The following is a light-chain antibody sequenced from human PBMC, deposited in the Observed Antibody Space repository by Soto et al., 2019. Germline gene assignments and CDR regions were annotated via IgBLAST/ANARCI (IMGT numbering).Light chain of an antibody. J-gene: IGKJ3*01. Sequence: DIQMTQSPSSVSAPVGDRVTITCRASQGIGSWLGWYQQKPGKAPKLLIYAAASLQSGVPSRFSATFSGTEFTLTISSLQPEDLATYFCQQANSFPLTFGPGTKVDLK. CDR3: QQANSFPLT. CDR1: QGIGSW. CDR2: AAA. V-gene: IGKV1-12*01.